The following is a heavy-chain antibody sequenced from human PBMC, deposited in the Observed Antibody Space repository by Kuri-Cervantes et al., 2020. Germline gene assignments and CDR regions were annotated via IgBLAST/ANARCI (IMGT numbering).Heavy chain of an antibody. CDR3: AKVALDWSLNYYYGMDV. Sequence: GGSLRLSCAASGCTFSSYAMSWFRRAPGKGLGGVSAPSGSGGRTYYADSVKGRFTISRDNSKNTLYLHMNSLRAGDTAVYYCAKVALDWSLNYYYGMDVWGQGTTVTVSS. CDR2: PSGSGGRT. D-gene: IGHD3-9*01. V-gene: IGHV3-23*01. CDR1: GCTFSSYA. J-gene: IGHJ6*02.